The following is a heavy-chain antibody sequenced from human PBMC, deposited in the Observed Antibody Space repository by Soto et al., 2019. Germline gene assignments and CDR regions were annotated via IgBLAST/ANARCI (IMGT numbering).Heavy chain of an antibody. CDR3: ARDRSSIYYSYGMDV. V-gene: IGHV3-30-3*01. J-gene: IGHJ6*04. CDR1: GFTFNSYA. CDR2: ISYDGSNK. D-gene: IGHD3-3*02. Sequence: QVQLVESGGGVVQPGRSLRLSCAASGFTFNSYAMHWVRQAPGKGLEWVAVISYDGSNKYYADSVKGRFTISRDNSKNTLDLQRNSLRVEDTAVYYCARDRSSIYYSYGMDVWGEGTTVTVSS.